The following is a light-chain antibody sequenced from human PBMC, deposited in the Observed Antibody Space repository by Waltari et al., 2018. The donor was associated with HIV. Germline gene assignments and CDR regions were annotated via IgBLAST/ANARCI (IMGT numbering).Light chain of an antibody. V-gene: IGLV2-14*03. CDR2: DVY. CDR1: TTHVGADDY. J-gene: IGLJ1*01. CDR3: ASFTSGRLNV. Sequence: ALPQPASVSGSPGQSITLPCTGTTTHVGADDYVSWYQQHPGKVPKLLIYDVYNRPSRISNRFSGSKSGNTASLTISGLQAEDEAAYYCASFTSGRLNVFGTGTKVTVL.